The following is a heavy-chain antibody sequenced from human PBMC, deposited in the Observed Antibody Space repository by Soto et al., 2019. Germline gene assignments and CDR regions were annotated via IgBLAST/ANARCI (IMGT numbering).Heavy chain of an antibody. CDR2: IDPSDSYT. V-gene: IGHV5-10-1*01. CDR3: ARREAYYDFWSGPNLDAFDI. CDR1: GYSFTSYW. J-gene: IGHJ3*02. Sequence: GESLKISCKGSGYSFTSYWISWVRQMPGKGLEWMGRIDPSDSYTNYSPSFQGHVTTSADKSISTAYLQWSSLKASDTAMYYCARREAYYDFWSGPNLDAFDIWGQGTMVTVSS. D-gene: IGHD3-3*01.